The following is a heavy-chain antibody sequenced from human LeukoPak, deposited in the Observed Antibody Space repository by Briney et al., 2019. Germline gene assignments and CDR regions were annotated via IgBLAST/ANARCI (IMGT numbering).Heavy chain of an antibody. V-gene: IGHV3-53*01. J-gene: IGHJ4*02. Sequence: GGSLRLSCTASGFTFSRFWMSWVRQAPGKGLDWVSLLYRDGTTYYAESVKGRFTISRDSSKSTLYLQMNSLTVEDTALYYCARVGYYGDYALALDHWGQGTLVSVSS. CDR1: GFTFSRFW. CDR2: LYRDGTT. D-gene: IGHD4-17*01. CDR3: ARVGYYGDYALALDH.